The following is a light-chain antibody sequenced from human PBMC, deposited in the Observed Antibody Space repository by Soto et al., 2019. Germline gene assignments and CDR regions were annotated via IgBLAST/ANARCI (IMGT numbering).Light chain of an antibody. CDR3: QQYDDPAIT. Sequence: IQLPPIPSCLYASLAHRVTLTCXASQGISSLLAWYQQKPGKAPKLLIYDVSTMQAGVPSRFSGSVSGTEFTLTISSLQPEDIATFYCQQYDDPAITFGRGTRLEIK. V-gene: IGKV1-9*01. CDR2: DVS. CDR1: QGISSL. J-gene: IGKJ5*01.